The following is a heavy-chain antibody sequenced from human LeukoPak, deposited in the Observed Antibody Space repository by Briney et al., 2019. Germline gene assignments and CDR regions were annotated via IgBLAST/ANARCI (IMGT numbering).Heavy chain of an antibody. D-gene: IGHD6-19*01. J-gene: IGHJ5*02. CDR2: IYYSGST. CDR1: GGSISSSSYY. V-gene: IGHV4-39*07. CDR3: ARENGQWLFPSGWFDP. Sequence: SETLSLTCTVSGGSISSSSYYWGWIRQPPGKGLEWIGSIYYSGSTYYNPSLKSRVTISVDTSKNQFSLKLSSVTAADTAVYYCARENGQWLFPSGWFDPWGQGTLVTVSS.